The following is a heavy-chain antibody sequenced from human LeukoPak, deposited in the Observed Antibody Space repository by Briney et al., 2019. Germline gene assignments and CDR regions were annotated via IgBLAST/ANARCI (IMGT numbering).Heavy chain of an antibody. V-gene: IGHV4-39*01. D-gene: IGHD2-15*01. J-gene: IGHJ3*02. CDR3: ARHSPQGYCSGGSCYTAFDI. CDR1: GGSISNSSYY. Sequence: TSETLSLTCTVSGGSISNSSYYWGWIRQPPGKGLEWIGSIYYSGSTYYNPSLKSRVTISVDTSKNQFSLRLSSVTAADTAVYYCARHSPQGYCSGGSCYTAFDIWGQGTMVTVSS. CDR2: IYYSGST.